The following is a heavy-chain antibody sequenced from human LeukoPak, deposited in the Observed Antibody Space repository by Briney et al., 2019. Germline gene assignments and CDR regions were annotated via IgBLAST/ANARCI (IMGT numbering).Heavy chain of an antibody. Sequence: GGSLRLTCAASGFTFSSYWMSWVRQAPGKGLEWVSAISGSGGSTYYVDSVKGRFTISRDNSKNTLYLQMNSLRAEDTAVYYCTKVGRCSSTSCRSIGDDYWGQGTLVTVSS. CDR1: GFTFSSYW. J-gene: IGHJ4*02. CDR3: TKVGRCSSTSCRSIGDDY. CDR2: ISGSGGST. D-gene: IGHD2-2*01. V-gene: IGHV3-23*01.